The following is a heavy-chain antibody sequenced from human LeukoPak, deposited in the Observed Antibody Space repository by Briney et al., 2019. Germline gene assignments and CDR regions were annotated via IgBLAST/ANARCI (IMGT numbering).Heavy chain of an antibody. V-gene: IGHV4-4*02. J-gene: IGHJ3*02. CDR1: GGSISSSNW. Sequence: SETLSLTCAVSGGSISSSNWWSWVRQPPGKGLEWIGEIYHSGSTNYNPSLKSRVTISVDKSKNQFSLKLSSVTAADTAVYYCASPGEYSGSSLDAFDIWGQGTMVTASS. D-gene: IGHD1-26*01. CDR3: ASPGEYSGSSLDAFDI. CDR2: IYHSGST.